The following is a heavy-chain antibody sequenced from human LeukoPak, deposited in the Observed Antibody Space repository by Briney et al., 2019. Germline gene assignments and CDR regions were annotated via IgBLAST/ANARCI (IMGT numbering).Heavy chain of an antibody. D-gene: IGHD6-19*01. J-gene: IGHJ6*02. CDR2: IIPIFGTA. CDR1: GGTFSSYA. Sequence: ASVKVSCKASGGTFSSYAISWVRQAPGQGLEWMGGIIPIFGTANYAQKFQGRVTITADESTSTAYMELSSLRSEDTAVYYCARVSKPYSSGWNYYYYGMDVWGQGTTVTVSS. CDR3: ARVSKPYSSGWNYYYYGMDV. V-gene: IGHV1-69*13.